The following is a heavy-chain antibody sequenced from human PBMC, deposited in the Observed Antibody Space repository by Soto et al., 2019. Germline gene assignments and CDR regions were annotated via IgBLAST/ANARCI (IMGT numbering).Heavy chain of an antibody. D-gene: IGHD2-8*01. J-gene: IGHJ4*02. V-gene: IGHV3-23*01. Sequence: LRLSCTGSCFTFSRFWIGWVRQAPGKGLEWVSAISGSGGSTYYADSVKGRFTISRDNSKNTLYLQMNSLRAEDTAVYYCAKEIGVLMVYAIPYFDYWGQGTLVTVSS. CDR3: AKEIGVLMVYAIPYFDY. CDR2: ISGSGGST. CDR1: CFTFSRFW.